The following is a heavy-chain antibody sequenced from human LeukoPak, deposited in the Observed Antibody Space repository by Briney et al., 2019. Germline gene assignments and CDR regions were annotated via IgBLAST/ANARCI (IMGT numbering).Heavy chain of an antibody. CDR2: ISSSGSTI. Sequence: GGSLRLSCAASGFTFSSYEMNWVRQAPGKGLEWVPYISSSGSTIYYADSVKGRFTISRDNAKNSLYLQMNSLRAEDTAVYYCARDSKMGLDYWGQGTLVTVSS. V-gene: IGHV3-48*03. CDR3: ARDSKMGLDY. D-gene: IGHD5-24*01. CDR1: GFTFSSYE. J-gene: IGHJ4*02.